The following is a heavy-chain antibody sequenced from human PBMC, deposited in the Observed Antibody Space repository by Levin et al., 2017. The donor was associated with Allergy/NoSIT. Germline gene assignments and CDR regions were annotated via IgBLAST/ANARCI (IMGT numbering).Heavy chain of an antibody. CDR2: IDPRNGHT. V-gene: IGHV1-2*04. CDR3: VRDSGRPGRYWYFGL. Sequence: ASLKVSCKASGYTFRDYYIHWVRQAPGRGPEWMGWIDPRNGHTEYAQKFQGWVTMTRDTFISTAYMDLGRLTSDDTAVYYCVRDSGRPGRYWYFGLWGRGTPVIVSS. CDR1: GYTFRDYY. J-gene: IGHJ2*01. D-gene: IGHD3-10*01.